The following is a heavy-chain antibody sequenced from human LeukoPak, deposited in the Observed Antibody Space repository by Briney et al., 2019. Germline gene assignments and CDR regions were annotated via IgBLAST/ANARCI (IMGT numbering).Heavy chain of an antibody. CDR1: GFTFSSYA. J-gene: IGHJ4*02. CDR3: ARSLRYFDWLVLLGY. V-gene: IGHV3-21*01. CDR2: ISSSSSYI. D-gene: IGHD3-9*01. Sequence: GGSLRLSCAASGFTFSSYAMSWVRQAPGKGLEWVSSISSSSSYIYYADSVKGRFTISRDNAKNSLYLQMNSLRAEDTAVYYCARSLRYFDWLVLLGYWGQGTLVTVSS.